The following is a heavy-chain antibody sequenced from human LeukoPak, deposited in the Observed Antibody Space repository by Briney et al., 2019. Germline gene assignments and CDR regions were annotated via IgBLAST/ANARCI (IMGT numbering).Heavy chain of an antibody. CDR3: AREAFWSGYQNWFDP. V-gene: IGHV1-69*05. J-gene: IGHJ5*02. D-gene: IGHD3-3*01. CDR1: GGTFSSYA. CDR2: IIPIFGTA. Sequence: ASVKVSCKASGGTFSSYAISWVRQAPGQGLEWMGRIIPIFGTANYAQKFQGRVTSTTDESPSTDYMELRSLRSEDTAVYYCAREAFWSGYQNWFDPWGQGTLVTVSS.